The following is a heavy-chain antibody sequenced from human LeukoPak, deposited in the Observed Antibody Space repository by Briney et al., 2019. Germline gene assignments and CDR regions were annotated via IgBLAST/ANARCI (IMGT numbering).Heavy chain of an antibody. CDR2: IRYDGSNK. CDR1: GFTFSSYG. CDR3: AKDGGSGDAFGI. Sequence: GGSLRLSCAASGFTFSSYGMHWVRQAPGKGLEWVAFIRYDGSNKYYADSVKGRFTISRDNSKNTLYLQMKSLRAEDTAVYYCAKDGGSGDAFGIWGQGTMVTVSS. D-gene: IGHD3-10*01. J-gene: IGHJ3*02. V-gene: IGHV3-30*02.